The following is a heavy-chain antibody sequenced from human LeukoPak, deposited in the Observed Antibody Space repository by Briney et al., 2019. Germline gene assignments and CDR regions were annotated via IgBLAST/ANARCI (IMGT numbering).Heavy chain of an antibody. CDR3: AKAPPLKYYDFWSGYYPFDY. CDR1: GFTFSSYA. Sequence: TGGSLRLSCAASGFTFSSYAMSWVRQAPGKGLEWVSAISGSGGSTYYADSVKGRFTISRDNSKNTLYLQMNSLRAEDTAVYYCAKAPPLKYYDFWSGYYPFDYWGQGTLVTVSS. J-gene: IGHJ4*02. D-gene: IGHD3-3*01. CDR2: ISGSGGST. V-gene: IGHV3-23*01.